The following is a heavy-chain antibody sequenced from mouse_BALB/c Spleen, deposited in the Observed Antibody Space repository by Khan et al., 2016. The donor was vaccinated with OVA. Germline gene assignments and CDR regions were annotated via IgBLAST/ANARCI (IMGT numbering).Heavy chain of an antibody. CDR3: ARWGGNYPSYAMDY. V-gene: IGHV1S56*01. J-gene: IGHJ4*01. Sequence: QVQLQQSGPELVKPGASVRISCKASGYTFTSYYIHWVKQRPGQGLEWIGWIYPGNVNTKYNEKFKGKATLTADTSSNTAYMQLSSLTSEDSAVYFCARWGGNYPSYAMDYWGQGTSVTVSS. CDR2: IYPGNVNT. D-gene: IGHD2-1*01. CDR1: GYTFTSYY.